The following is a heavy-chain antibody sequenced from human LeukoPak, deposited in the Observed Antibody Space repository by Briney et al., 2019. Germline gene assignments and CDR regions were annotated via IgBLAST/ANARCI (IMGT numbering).Heavy chain of an antibody. D-gene: IGHD5-18*01. V-gene: IGHV3-30*04. CDR2: IFYDGTIY. CDR3: ARDLGIQLWYDY. J-gene: IGHJ4*02. CDR1: GFTFDNFA. Sequence: GGSLRLSCTASGFTFDNFAMHWVRQAPGKGLEWVAVIFYDGTIYYYADSVKGRFTISRDNSKNTLYLQMRSLRPDDTAVYYCARDLGIQLWYDYWGQGTLVTVSS.